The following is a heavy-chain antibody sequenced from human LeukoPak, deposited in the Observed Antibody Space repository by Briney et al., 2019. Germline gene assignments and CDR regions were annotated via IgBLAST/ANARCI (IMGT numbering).Heavy chain of an antibody. V-gene: IGHV4-39*07. Sequence: PSETLSLTCTVSGGSISSSSYYWGWIRQPPGKGLEWIGSIYYSGSTYYNPSLKSRVTISVDTSKNQFSLKLSSVTAADTAVYYCARMGVHHYYYHMDVWGKGTTVTISS. J-gene: IGHJ6*03. CDR3: ARMGVHHYYYHMDV. CDR2: IYYSGST. D-gene: IGHD2-8*01. CDR1: GGSISSSSYY.